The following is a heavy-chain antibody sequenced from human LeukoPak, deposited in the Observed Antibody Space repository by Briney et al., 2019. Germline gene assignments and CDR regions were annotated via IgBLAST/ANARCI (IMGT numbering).Heavy chain of an antibody. Sequence: GGSLRLSCAASGFTFSSYSMNWVRQAPGKGLEWLSYISSSSSTIYYADSVKGRFTISRDNAKNSLYLQMSSLRAEDTALYHCARGGYGSGSYYGPDYWGQGTLVTVPS. D-gene: IGHD3-10*01. V-gene: IGHV3-48*01. CDR1: GFTFSSYS. CDR3: ARGGYGSGSYYGPDY. CDR2: ISSSSSTI. J-gene: IGHJ4*02.